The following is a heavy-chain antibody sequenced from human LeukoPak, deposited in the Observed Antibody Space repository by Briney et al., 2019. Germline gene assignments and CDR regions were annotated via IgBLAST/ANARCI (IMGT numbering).Heavy chain of an antibody. Sequence: SETLSLTCAVYGGSFSGYYWSWIRQPPGKGLEWIGEINHSGSTNYNPSLKSRVTTSVDTSKNQFSLKLSSVTAADTAVYYCARIRRGHYYYYMDVWGKGTTVTVSS. D-gene: IGHD4-17*01. CDR3: ARIRRGHYYYYMDV. V-gene: IGHV4-34*01. J-gene: IGHJ6*03. CDR1: GGSFSGYY. CDR2: INHSGST.